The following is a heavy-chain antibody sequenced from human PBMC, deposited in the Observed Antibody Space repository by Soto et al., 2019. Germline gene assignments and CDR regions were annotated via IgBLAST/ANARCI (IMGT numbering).Heavy chain of an antibody. CDR2: INSDGSST. CDR3: ARDRSSSGYEYYFDY. V-gene: IGHV3-74*01. J-gene: IGHJ4*02. CDR1: GFTFSSYW. D-gene: IGHD3-22*01. Sequence: PGGSLRLSCAASGFTFSSYWMHWVRQAPGKGLVWVSRINSDGSSTSYADSVKGRFTISRDNAKNTLYLQMNSLRAEDTAVYYCARDRSSSGYEYYFDYWGQGTLVTVSS.